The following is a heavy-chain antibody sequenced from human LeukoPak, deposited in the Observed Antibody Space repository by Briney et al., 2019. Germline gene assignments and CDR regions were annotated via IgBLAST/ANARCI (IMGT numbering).Heavy chain of an antibody. D-gene: IGHD2-2*01. CDR1: GFTFSNYG. V-gene: IGHV3-33*01. Sequence: GGSLRLSCAASGFTFSNYGMHWVRQAPGKGLEWVAVIWYDGSNKYYADSVKGRFTISRDNSKNTPYLRMNSLRAEDTAVYYCARGLFVVVPAAIVSDFDYWGQGALVTVSS. CDR2: IWYDGSNK. J-gene: IGHJ4*02. CDR3: ARGLFVVVPAAIVSDFDY.